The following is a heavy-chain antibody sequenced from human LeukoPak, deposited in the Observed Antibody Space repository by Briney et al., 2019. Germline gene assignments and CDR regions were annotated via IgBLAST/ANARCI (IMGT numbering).Heavy chain of an antibody. CDR3: ARNFGYSSGFADY. V-gene: IGHV3-11*06. CDR2: ISSSSSYT. J-gene: IGHJ4*02. Sequence: GGSLRLSCAASGFTFSDYYMSWIRQAPGEGLEWVSYISSSSSYTNYADSVKGRFTISRDNAKNSLSLQMNSLRAEDTAVYYCARNFGYSSGFADYWGQGTLVTVSS. CDR1: GFTFSDYY. D-gene: IGHD6-19*01.